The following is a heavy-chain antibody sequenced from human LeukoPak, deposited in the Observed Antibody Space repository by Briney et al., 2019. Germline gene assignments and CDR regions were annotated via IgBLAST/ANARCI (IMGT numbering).Heavy chain of an antibody. V-gene: IGHV4-59*08. D-gene: IGHD2-15*01. CDR1: GGSISSYY. J-gene: IGHJ4*02. CDR3: ARAGYCSGGSCYPGEFDY. CDR2: IYYSGSS. Sequence: SETLSLTCTVSGGSISSYYWSWIRQPPGKGLEWIGYIYYSGSSNYNPSLKSRVTISVDTSKNQFSLKLSSVTAADTAVYYCARAGYCSGGSCYPGEFDYWGQGTLVTVSS.